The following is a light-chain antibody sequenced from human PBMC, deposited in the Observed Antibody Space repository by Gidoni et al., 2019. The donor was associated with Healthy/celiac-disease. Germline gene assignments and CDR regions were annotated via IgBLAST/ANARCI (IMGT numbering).Light chain of an antibody. V-gene: IGKV3-20*01. Sequence: ELVLTQSPGTLSLSPGERATLACRASQSVSRSYLAWYQQKPGQAPRLLISGASSRATGIPDRVSGSGSGTDFTLTISRLEPEDFAVYYCQQYGSSPPYTFGQGTKLEIK. CDR1: QSVSRSY. J-gene: IGKJ2*01. CDR2: GAS. CDR3: QQYGSSPPYT.